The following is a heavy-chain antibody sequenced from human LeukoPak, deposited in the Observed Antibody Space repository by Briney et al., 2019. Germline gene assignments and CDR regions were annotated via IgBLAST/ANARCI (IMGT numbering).Heavy chain of an antibody. Sequence: PSETLSLTCTVSGVSMSSYFWSWIRQPPGKGLEWIGYIYHSGSSHYNPSLKSRVTISVDTSKNQFSLKLSSVTAADTAVYYCASREPIAAAGTVDYWGQGTLVTVSS. CDR1: GVSMSSYF. CDR2: IYHSGSS. CDR3: ASREPIAAAGTVDY. J-gene: IGHJ4*02. V-gene: IGHV4-59*12. D-gene: IGHD6-13*01.